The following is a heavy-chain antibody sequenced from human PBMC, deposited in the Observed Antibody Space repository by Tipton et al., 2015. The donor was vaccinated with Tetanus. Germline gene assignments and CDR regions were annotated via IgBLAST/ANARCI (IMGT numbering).Heavy chain of an antibody. CDR1: GGSISSGAYY. D-gene: IGHD1-1*01. V-gene: IGHV4-31*02. CDR2: IYYSGST. Sequence: LRLSCTVSGGSISSGAYYWSWIRQHPGKGLEWIGYIYYSGSTFYNPSLKSRVTISVDTSKNQFSPKLSSVTAADTAVYYCARTQPIGWYFDLWGRGTLLTVSS. CDR3: ARTQPIGWYFDL. J-gene: IGHJ2*01.